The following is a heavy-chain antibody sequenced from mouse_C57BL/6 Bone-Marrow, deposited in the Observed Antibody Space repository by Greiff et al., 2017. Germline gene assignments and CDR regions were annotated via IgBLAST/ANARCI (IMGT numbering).Heavy chain of an antibody. D-gene: IGHD1-1*01. CDR2: ISYDGSN. J-gene: IGHJ2*01. V-gene: IGHV3-6*01. CDR3: ARGTTVDYFDY. Sequence: EVKVEESGPGLVKPSQSLSLTCSVTGYSITSGYYWNWIRQFPGNKLEWMGYISYDGSNNYNPSLKNRISITRDTSTNQFFLKLNSLTTEDTATYYCARGTTVDYFDYWGQGTTLTVSS. CDR1: GYSITSGYY.